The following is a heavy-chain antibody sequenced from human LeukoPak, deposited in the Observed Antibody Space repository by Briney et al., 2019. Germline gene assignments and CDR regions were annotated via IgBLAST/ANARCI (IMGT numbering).Heavy chain of an antibody. D-gene: IGHD6-19*01. CDR2: ISAYNGNT. Sequence: GASAKVSCKASGYTFTSYGISWVRQAPGQGLEWMGWISAYNGNTNYAQKLQGRVTMTTDTPTSTAYMELRSLRSDDTAVYYCARASWQWLDAGDFDYWGQGTLVTVSS. J-gene: IGHJ4*02. CDR1: GYTFTSYG. V-gene: IGHV1-18*01. CDR3: ARASWQWLDAGDFDY.